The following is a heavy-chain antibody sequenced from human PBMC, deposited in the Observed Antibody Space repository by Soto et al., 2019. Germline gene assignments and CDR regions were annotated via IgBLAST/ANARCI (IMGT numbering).Heavy chain of an antibody. CDR3: AKDQNTMIVVFNQFDY. D-gene: IGHD3-22*01. J-gene: IGHJ4*02. V-gene: IGHV3-23*01. Sequence: GGSLRLSCAASGFTFSSYAMSWVRQAPGKGLEWVSAISGSGGSTYYADSVKGRFTISRDNSKNTLYLQMNSLRAEDTAVYYCAKDQNTMIVVFNQFDYGGQGTLVTVSS. CDR1: GFTFSSYA. CDR2: ISGSGGST.